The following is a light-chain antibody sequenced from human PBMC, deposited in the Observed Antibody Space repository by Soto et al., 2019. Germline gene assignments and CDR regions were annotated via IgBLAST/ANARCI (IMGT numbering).Light chain of an antibody. J-gene: IGKJ1*01. CDR1: QSISSNY. CDR2: TAS. Sequence: EIEFTQSRCTQPLSRGERAPLSCRASQSISSNYLAWFQQKPGQAPRLLISTASSRATGIPDRFSGSGSGTDFTLTISSLEPEDFAVYYCQQRSNWWTFGPGTKVDIK. V-gene: IGKV3D-20*02. CDR3: QQRSNWWT.